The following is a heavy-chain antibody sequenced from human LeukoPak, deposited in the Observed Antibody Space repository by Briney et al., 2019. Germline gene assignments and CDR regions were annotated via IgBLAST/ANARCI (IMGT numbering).Heavy chain of an antibody. CDR1: RFTFSNHW. J-gene: IGHJ3*02. V-gene: IGHV3-74*01. Sequence: GGSLRLSCAASRFTFSNHWMHWVRQAPGKGLVWVSRIDTDGSTTRYADSVKGRFTISRDNAENTLYLQMDSLRAEDTALYYCARTRGNAFDIWGQGTMVTVSS. D-gene: IGHD3-10*01. CDR3: ARTRGNAFDI. CDR2: IDTDGSTT.